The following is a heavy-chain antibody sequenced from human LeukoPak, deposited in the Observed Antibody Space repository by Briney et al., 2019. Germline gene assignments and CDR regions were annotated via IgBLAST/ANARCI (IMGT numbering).Heavy chain of an antibody. D-gene: IGHD1-26*01. J-gene: IGHJ4*02. V-gene: IGHV4-59*12. Sequence: SETLSLTCTVSGGSISSYYWSWIRQPPGKGLEWIGYIYYSGSTNYNPSLKSRVTISVDTSKNQFSLQLNSVTPEDTAVYYCAREDIIVGATIWGQGTLVTVSS. CDR2: IYYSGST. CDR3: AREDIIVGATI. CDR1: GGSISSYY.